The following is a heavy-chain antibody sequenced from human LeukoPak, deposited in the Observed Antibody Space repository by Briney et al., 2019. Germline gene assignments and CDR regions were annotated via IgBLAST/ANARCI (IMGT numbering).Heavy chain of an antibody. V-gene: IGHV1-46*01. D-gene: IGHD3-22*01. J-gene: IGHJ4*02. Sequence: ASVKVSCKASGYTFTSYYMHWVRQAPGQGLEWMGIINPSGGSTSYAQKFQGRVTMTRDMSTSTVYMELSSLRSEDTAVYYCARENHPEDYDSSGYYYVNPLDYWGQGTLVTVSS. CDR2: INPSGGST. CDR3: ARENHPEDYDSSGYYYVNPLDY. CDR1: GYTFTSYY.